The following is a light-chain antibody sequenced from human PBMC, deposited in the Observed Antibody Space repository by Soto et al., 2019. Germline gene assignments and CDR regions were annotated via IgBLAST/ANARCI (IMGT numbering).Light chain of an antibody. CDR2: QVS. Sequence: DVVMTQSPLSLPVTLGQPASISCRSSQSLAYIDGNTYLNWFHQRPGQSPRRLIYQVSNRDSVVPDRFSGSGSGTDFTLKISRVEADDVGVYYCMQGTHWPPYTFGQGTKLEIK. CDR1: QSLAYIDGNTY. CDR3: MQGTHWPPYT. V-gene: IGKV2-30*01. J-gene: IGKJ2*01.